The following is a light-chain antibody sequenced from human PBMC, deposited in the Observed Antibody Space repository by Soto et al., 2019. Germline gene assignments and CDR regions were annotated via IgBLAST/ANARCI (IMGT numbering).Light chain of an antibody. CDR3: ATWDDSLKSVV. V-gene: IGLV1-44*01. CDR2: SNN. Sequence: QSVLTQPPSASGTPGQRVTISCAGKSSSFRTNAVIWYQQLPGSAPKLLMYSNNQRPSGVPDRFSGSKSGTSASLAISGLQSEDAADYYCATWDDSLKSVVFGGGTKVT. CDR1: SSSFRTNA. J-gene: IGLJ2*01.